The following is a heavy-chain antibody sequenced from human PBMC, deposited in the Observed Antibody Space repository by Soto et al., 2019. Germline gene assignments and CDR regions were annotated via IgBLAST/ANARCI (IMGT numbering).Heavy chain of an antibody. CDR1: GDSITRNNHF. J-gene: IGHJ4*02. Sequence: SETLSLTCTVSGDSITRNNHFWGWIRQSPGKGLEWIGSIQYGGTTNYNPSLKSRVIMSAETSKNQFSLMMNSVTAADTAVYYCARLGSSGWYQGSYFDYWGQGTLVT. D-gene: IGHD6-19*01. V-gene: IGHV4-39*01. CDR2: IQYGGTT. CDR3: ARLGSSGWYQGSYFDY.